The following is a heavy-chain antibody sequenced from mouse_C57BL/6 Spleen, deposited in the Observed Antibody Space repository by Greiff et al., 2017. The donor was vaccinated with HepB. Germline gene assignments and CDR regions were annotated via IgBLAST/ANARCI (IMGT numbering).Heavy chain of an antibody. J-gene: IGHJ2*01. V-gene: IGHV5-17*01. CDR3: ARDYYGSRNYFDY. D-gene: IGHD1-1*01. CDR1: GFTFSDYG. Sequence: DVMLVESGGGLVKPGGSLKLSCAASGFTFSDYGMHWVRQAPEKGLEWVAYISSGSSTIYYADTVKGRFTISRDNAKNTLFLQMTSLRSEDTAMYYCARDYYGSRNYFDYWGQGTTLTVSS. CDR2: ISSGSSTI.